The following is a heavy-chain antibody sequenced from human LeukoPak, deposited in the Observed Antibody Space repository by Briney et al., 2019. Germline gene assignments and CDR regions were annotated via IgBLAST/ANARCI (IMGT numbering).Heavy chain of an antibody. Sequence: SVKVSCKASGGTFSSYAISWVRQAPGQGLEWMGGIIPIFGTANYAQKFQGRVTITADESTSTAYMELSSLRSEDTAVYYCAVGNDIVVVPAAIILGGYFDYWGQGTLVTVSS. CDR2: IIPIFGTA. CDR1: GGTFSSYA. D-gene: IGHD2-2*02. V-gene: IGHV1-69*01. J-gene: IGHJ4*02. CDR3: AVGNDIVVVPAAIILGGYFDY.